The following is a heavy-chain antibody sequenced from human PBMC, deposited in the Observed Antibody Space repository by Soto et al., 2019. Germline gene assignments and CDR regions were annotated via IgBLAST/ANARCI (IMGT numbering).Heavy chain of an antibody. J-gene: IGHJ5*02. Sequence: GGSLRLSCAASGFTFSSYWMHWVRQAPGKGLVWVSRINSDGSSTSYADSVKGRFTNSRDNAKNALYLQMNSLRAEDTAVYYCARHSSSWYGPHPGFDPWGQGTLVTVSS. CDR1: GFTFSSYW. CDR2: INSDGSST. D-gene: IGHD6-13*01. CDR3: ARHSSSWYGPHPGFDP. V-gene: IGHV3-74*01.